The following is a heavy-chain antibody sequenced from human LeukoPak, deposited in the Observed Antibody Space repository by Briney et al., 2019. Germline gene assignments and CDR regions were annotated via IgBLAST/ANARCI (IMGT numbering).Heavy chain of an antibody. Sequence: GGSLRLSCAVSGVSISSHYMNWVRQAPGKGLEWVSVLYSGGSTYYSDSVTGRFTISRDNSKNMLYLQMDSLRAEDTAVYYCARSWNARLNFDYWGQGTLVTVSS. CDR3: ARSWNARLNFDY. D-gene: IGHD1-1*01. J-gene: IGHJ4*02. CDR1: GVSISSHY. CDR2: LYSGGST. V-gene: IGHV3-66*02.